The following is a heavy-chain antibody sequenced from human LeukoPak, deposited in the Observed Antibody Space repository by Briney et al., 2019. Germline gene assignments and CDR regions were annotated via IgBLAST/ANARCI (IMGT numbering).Heavy chain of an antibody. D-gene: IGHD3-22*01. CDR3: TTDLSELDDSGYYAKYFHH. V-gene: IGHV3-15*01. CDR2: IKSKTDGGTI. CDR1: GFTFSKVW. J-gene: IGHJ1*01. Sequence: GGSLKLSCAASGFTFSKVWMSWVRQAPGKGLEWVGRIKSKTDGGTIDYAAPVKGRFTISRDDSKDTLFLQMNSLKTEDTAVYYCTTDLSELDDSGYYAKYFHHWGQGTLVSVSS.